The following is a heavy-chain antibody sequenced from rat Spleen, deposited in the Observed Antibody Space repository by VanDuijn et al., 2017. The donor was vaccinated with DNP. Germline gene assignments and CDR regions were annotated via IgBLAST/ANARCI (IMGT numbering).Heavy chain of an antibody. V-gene: IGHV2S12*01. CDR2: ISSGGST. Sequence: QVQLKESGPGLVQPSQTLSLTCTVSGFSLTTYGVSWVRQPPGKGLEWIAAISSGGSTYYNSVFKSRMSISRDTSKSQVFLKMNSLQTEDTATYYCARDLLRWRRGFAYWGQGTLVTVS. D-gene: IGHD1-11*01. CDR1: GFSLTTYG. J-gene: IGHJ3*01. CDR3: ARDLLRWRRGFAY.